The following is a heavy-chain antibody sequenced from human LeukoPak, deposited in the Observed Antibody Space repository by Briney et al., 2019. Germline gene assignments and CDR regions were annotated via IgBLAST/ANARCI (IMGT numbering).Heavy chain of an antibody. CDR2: IIPFLGVP. D-gene: IGHD6-13*01. V-gene: IGHV1-69*04. CDR3: ARGFTYSSDY. Sequence: ASVTVSCKASGGTFIVYAISWVRQAPGQGLEWMGRIIPFLGVPNYAQKFQGRVTITADKSTSTAYMELSSLRSEDTAVYYCARGFTYSSDYWGQGTLVTVSS. J-gene: IGHJ4*02. CDR1: GGTFIVYA.